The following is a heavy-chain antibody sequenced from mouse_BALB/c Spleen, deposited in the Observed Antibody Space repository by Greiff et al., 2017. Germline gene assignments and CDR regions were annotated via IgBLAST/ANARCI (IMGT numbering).Heavy chain of an antibody. Sequence: QVQLKESGAELVKPGASVKLSCKASGYTFTSYYMYWVKQRPGQGLEWIGEINPSNGGTNFNEKFKSKATLTVDKSSSTAYMQLSSLSSEDSAVYYCTRRGVFMDYWGQGTSVTVSS. J-gene: IGHJ4*01. CDR1: GYTFTSYY. CDR2: INPSNGGT. CDR3: TRRGVFMDY. V-gene: IGHV1S81*02.